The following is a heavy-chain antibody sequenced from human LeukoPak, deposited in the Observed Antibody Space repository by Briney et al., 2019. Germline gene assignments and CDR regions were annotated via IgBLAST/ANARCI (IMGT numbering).Heavy chain of an antibody. J-gene: IGHJ6*02. CDR1: GFTFRNAW. D-gene: IGHD2-8*01. Sequence: GGSLRLSCAASGFTFRNAWMNWVRQAPGKGLEWVAVISYDGHNEYYGDSVKGRFTISRDNSKNTVFLQMNSLRAEDTAVYYCAKGVGYGGMDVWGQGTTVTVSS. CDR3: AKGVGYGGMDV. V-gene: IGHV3-30*18. CDR2: ISYDGHNE.